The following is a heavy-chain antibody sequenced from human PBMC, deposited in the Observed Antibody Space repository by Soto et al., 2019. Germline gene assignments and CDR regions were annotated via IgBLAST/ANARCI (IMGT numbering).Heavy chain of an antibody. J-gene: IGHJ5*02. CDR1: GGSISSGGYS. V-gene: IGHV4-30-2*01. Sequence: TSETLSLTCAVSGGSISSGGYSWSRIRQPPGKCLEWIGYIYHSGSTYYNPSLKSRVTISVDRSKNQFSLKLSSVTAADTAVYYCARDRFRGRYNWFDPWGQGTLVTVSS. D-gene: IGHD3-16*01. CDR3: ARDRFRGRYNWFDP. CDR2: IYHSGST.